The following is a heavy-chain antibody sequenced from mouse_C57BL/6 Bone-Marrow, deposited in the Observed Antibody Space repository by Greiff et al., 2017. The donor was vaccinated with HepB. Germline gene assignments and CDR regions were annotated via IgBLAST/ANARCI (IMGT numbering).Heavy chain of an antibody. Sequence: VQLQESGAELARPGASVKLSCKASGYTFTSYGISWVKQRTGQGLEWIGEIYPRSGNTYYNEKFKGKATLTADKSSSTAYMELRSLTSEDSAVYFCAKRPVITSYYYAMDYWGQGTSVTVSS. J-gene: IGHJ4*01. CDR1: GYTFTSYG. V-gene: IGHV1-81*01. CDR2: IYPRSGNT. D-gene: IGHD2-4*01. CDR3: AKRPVITSYYYAMDY.